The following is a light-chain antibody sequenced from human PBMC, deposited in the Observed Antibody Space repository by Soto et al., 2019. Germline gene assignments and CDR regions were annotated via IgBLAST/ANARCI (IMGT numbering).Light chain of an antibody. V-gene: IGKV3-20*01. CDR1: QSVSSSY. CDR3: QQYGSSPYT. Sequence: EIVLTQSPGTLSLSPGERATLSCRASQSVSSSYLAWYQQKPGQAPRLLIYGASSRATGTPDRFSGSGSGTDFTLTISSLEPADFAVYYCQQYGSSPYTFGQGTKVEI. J-gene: IGKJ2*01. CDR2: GAS.